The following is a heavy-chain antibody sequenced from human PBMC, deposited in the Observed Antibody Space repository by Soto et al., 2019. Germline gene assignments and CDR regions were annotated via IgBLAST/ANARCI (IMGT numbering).Heavy chain of an antibody. J-gene: IGHJ6*02. V-gene: IGHV3-73*01. CDR1: GFTFSGSA. Sequence: LSLTCAASGFTFSGSAMHWVRQASGKGLEWVGRIRSKANSYATAYAASVKGRFTISRDDSKNTAYLQMNSLKTEDTAVYYCTRHGYGSGSYYNYYYGMDVWGQGTTVTVSS. D-gene: IGHD3-10*01. CDR2: IRSKANSYAT. CDR3: TRHGYGSGSYYNYYYGMDV.